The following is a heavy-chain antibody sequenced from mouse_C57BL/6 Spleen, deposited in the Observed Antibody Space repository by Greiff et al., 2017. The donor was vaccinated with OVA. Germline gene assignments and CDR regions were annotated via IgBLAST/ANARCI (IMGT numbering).Heavy chain of an antibody. CDR3: ALIYDGYYFDY. D-gene: IGHD2-3*01. CDR1: GYTFTDYY. CDR2: IYPGSGNT. V-gene: IGHV1-76*01. Sequence: QVQLQQSGAELVRPGASVKLSCKASGYTFTDYYINWVKQRPGQGLEWIARIYPGSGNTYYNEKFKGKATLTAEKSSSTAYMQLSSLTSEDSAVYFCALIYDGYYFDYWGQGTTLTVSS. J-gene: IGHJ2*01.